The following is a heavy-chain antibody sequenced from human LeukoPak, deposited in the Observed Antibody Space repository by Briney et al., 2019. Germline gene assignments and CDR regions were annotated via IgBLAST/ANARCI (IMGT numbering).Heavy chain of an antibody. J-gene: IGHJ4*02. CDR2: INSDGSST. Sequence: GGSLRLSCAASGFIFSSYWMHWVRQAPGKGLVWVSRINSDGSSTSYADSVKGRFTISRDNAKNTLYLQMNSLRAEDTAVYYCATSGYSSSWVQGDFDYWGQGTLVTVSS. CDR3: ATSGYSSSWVQGDFDY. D-gene: IGHD6-13*01. CDR1: GFIFSSYW. V-gene: IGHV3-74*01.